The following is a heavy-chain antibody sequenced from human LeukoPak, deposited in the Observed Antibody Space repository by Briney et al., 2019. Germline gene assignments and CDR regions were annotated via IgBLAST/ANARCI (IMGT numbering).Heavy chain of an antibody. J-gene: IGHJ4*02. V-gene: IGHV4-34*01. D-gene: IGHD1-1*01. CDR3: ASGTTGIVSHFDY. CDR1: GGSFSGYY. CDR2: INHSGST. Sequence: PSETLSLTCAVYGGSFSGYYWSWIRQPPGKGLEWIGEINHSGSTNYNPSLKSRVTISVDTSKNQFSLKLSSVAAADTAVYYCASGTTGIVSHFDYWGQGTLVTVSS.